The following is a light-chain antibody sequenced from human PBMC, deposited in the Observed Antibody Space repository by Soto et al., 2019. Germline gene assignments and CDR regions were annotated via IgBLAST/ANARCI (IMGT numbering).Light chain of an antibody. CDR1: QGIRNY. CDR2: GAS. CDR3: LHDYNYPRT. Sequence: ANQMTQSPSSLSASVGDRVNITCWASQGIRNYLGWYQQKPGKAPNLLIYGASTLQSGVPSRFSGSGSGTDFTLTINSLQPEDFATYYCLHDYNYPRTFGQGTRVDVK. J-gene: IGKJ1*01. V-gene: IGKV1-6*01.